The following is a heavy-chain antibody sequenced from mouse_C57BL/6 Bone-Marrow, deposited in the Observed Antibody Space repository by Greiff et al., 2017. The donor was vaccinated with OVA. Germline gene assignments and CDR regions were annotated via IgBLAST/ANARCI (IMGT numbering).Heavy chain of an antibody. V-gene: IGHV1-82*01. J-gene: IGHJ3*01. Sequence: QVQLKQSGPELVKPGASVKISCKASGYAFSSSWMNWVKQRPGKGLEWIGRIYPGDGDTNYNGKFKGKATLTADKSSSTAYMQLSSLTSEDSAVYFCARHSNYGKFAYWGQGTLVTVSA. CDR3: ARHSNYGKFAY. D-gene: IGHD2-5*01. CDR2: IYPGDGDT. CDR1: GYAFSSSW.